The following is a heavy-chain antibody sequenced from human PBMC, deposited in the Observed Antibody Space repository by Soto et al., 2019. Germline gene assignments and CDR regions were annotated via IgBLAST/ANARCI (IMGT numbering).Heavy chain of an antibody. CDR2: IWTSGST. Sequence: QVQLQESGPGLVKPSETMSLTCTVSGVSLTNSYYSWARQPPGKGLEWIGHIWTSGSTNYNPPLRSRVTLSLNTSKNQVSLQLSSVTATDTAVYYCAKGGGSYTTGWYNDYWGQGTLVTVSS. CDR3: AKGGGSYTTGWYNDY. CDR1: GVSLTNSY. J-gene: IGHJ4*02. D-gene: IGHD6-19*01. V-gene: IGHV4-4*08.